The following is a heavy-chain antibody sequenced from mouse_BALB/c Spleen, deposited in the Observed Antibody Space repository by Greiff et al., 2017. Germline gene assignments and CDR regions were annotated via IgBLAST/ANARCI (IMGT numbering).Heavy chain of an antibody. CDR2: IYPGSGST. D-gene: IGHD1-1*01. CDR3: ANGRGGAMDY. Sequence: VKLLESGPELVKPGASVKMSCKASGYTFTDYVISWVKQRTGQGLEWIGEIYPGSGSTYYNEKFKGKATLTADKSSNTAYMQLSSLTSEDSAVYSCANGRGGAMDYWGQGTSVTVSS. J-gene: IGHJ4*01. CDR1: GYTFTDYV. V-gene: IGHV1-77*01.